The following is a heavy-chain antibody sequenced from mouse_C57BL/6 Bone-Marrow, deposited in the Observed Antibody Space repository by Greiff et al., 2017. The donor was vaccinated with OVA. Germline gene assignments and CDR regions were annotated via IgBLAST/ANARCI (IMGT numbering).Heavy chain of an antibody. V-gene: IGHV1-81*01. Sequence: QVQLQQSGAELARPGASVKLSCKASGYTFTSYGISWVKQRTGQGLEWIGEIYPRSGNTYYNEKFKGKATLTADKSSSTAYMELRSLTSEDSAVYFGAGRAYYSDYYAMDYWGQGTSVTVSS. D-gene: IGHD2-12*01. J-gene: IGHJ4*01. CDR1: GYTFTSYG. CDR3: AGRAYYSDYYAMDY. CDR2: IYPRSGNT.